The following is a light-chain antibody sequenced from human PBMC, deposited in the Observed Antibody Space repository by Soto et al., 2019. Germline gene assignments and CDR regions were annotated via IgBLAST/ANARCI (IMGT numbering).Light chain of an antibody. J-gene: IGLJ2*01. Sequence: NFILTQLHSVSESPGKTVTISCTRSSGDIASNYVQWYQQRPGSAPTTVIYEHNQRPSGVPDRFSGSTDGSSNSASLTISGLQTEDEDDYYCQSYDSSTVIFGGGTKLTVL. V-gene: IGLV6-57*04. CDR2: EHN. CDR3: QSYDSSTVI. CDR1: SGDIASNY.